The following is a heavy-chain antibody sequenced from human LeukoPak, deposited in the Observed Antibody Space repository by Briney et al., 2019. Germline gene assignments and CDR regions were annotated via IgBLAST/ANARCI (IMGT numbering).Heavy chain of an antibody. V-gene: IGHV3-73*01. CDR2: IRSKANTYAT. D-gene: IGHD3-10*01. CDR1: GFTFSNYW. CDR3: TGNYYGSGSYADFDY. J-gene: IGHJ4*02. Sequence: PGGSLRLSCAASGFTFSNYWMHWVRQASGKGLEWVGRIRSKANTYATTYAASVKGRFTISRDDSKNTAYLQMNSLKTEDTAVYYCTGNYYGSGSYADFDYWGQGTLVTISS.